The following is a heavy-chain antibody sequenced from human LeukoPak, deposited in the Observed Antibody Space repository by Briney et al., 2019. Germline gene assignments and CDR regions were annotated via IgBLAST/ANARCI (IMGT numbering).Heavy chain of an antibody. CDR1: GFIFSNYW. D-gene: IGHD3-16*01. CDR3: VRDPFYHDGNEFGAFDI. V-gene: IGHV3-7*01. J-gene: IGHJ3*02. CDR2: IKEDGTAT. Sequence: GGSLRLSCAASGFIFSNYWMTWVRQAPAKGLEWVANIKEDGTATYSVDSMKGRFTISRDNAKNSLFLDMNSLRTDDTGVYYCVRDPFYHDGNEFGAFDIWGQGTMVTVSS.